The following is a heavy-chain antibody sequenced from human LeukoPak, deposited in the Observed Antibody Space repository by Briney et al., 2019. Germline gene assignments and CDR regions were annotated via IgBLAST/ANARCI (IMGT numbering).Heavy chain of an antibody. V-gene: IGHV3-73*01. CDR1: GFTFSDSA. D-gene: IGHD2-8*01. Sequence: GGSLRLSCAASGFTFSDSAMHWVRQASGKGLEWVGRIRGKANNYATAYAASVKGRFTISRDDSKNTAYLQMNSLKTEDTAVYYCSSPYCSDGVCYPGYWGQGTLVTVSS. CDR3: SSPYCSDGVCYPGY. CDR2: IRGKANNYAT. J-gene: IGHJ4*02.